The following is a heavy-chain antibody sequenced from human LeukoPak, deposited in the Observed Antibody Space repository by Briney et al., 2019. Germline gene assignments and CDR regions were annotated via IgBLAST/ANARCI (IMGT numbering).Heavy chain of an antibody. CDR3: AKDPNLRDYGGNYYFDY. J-gene: IGHJ4*02. V-gene: IGHV3-48*04. CDR1: GFTFSSYS. D-gene: IGHD4-23*01. CDR2: ISSSSSTI. Sequence: GGSLRLSCAASGFTFSSYSMNWVRQAPGKGLEWVSYISSSSSTIYYADSVKGRFTISRDNAKNSLYLQMNSLRAEDTAVYYCAKDPNLRDYGGNYYFDYWGQGTLVTVSS.